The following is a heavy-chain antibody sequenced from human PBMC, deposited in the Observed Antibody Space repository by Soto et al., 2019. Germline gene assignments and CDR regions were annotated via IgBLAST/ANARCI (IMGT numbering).Heavy chain of an antibody. V-gene: IGHV4-61*08. J-gene: IGHJ4*02. CDR1: GGSISSGGYY. Sequence: SETLSLTCAVSGGSISSGGYYWSWIRQHPGKGLEWIGYIYYSGSTNYNPSLKSRVTISVDTSKNQFSLKLSSVTAADTAVYYCARGPPPLHNYYPSYFDYWGQGTLVTVSS. CDR3: ARGPPPLHNYYPSYFDY. D-gene: IGHD1-26*01. CDR2: IYYSGST.